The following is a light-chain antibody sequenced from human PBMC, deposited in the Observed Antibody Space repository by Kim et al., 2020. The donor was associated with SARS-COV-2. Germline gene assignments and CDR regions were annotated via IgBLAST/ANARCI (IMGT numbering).Light chain of an antibody. V-gene: IGKV4-1*01. CDR2: WAS. J-gene: IGKJ1*01. CDR1: QSVLYSSNNKNY. Sequence: AAINCKSSQSVLYSSNNKNYLAWYQQKPGQPPKLLIYWASTRESGVPDRFSGSGSGTDFTLTICSLQAEDVAVYYCQQYYSTPWTFGQGTKVDIK. CDR3: QQYYSTPWT.